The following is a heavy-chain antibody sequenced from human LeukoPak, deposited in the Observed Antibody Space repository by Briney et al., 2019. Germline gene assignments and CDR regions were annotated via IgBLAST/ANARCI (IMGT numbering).Heavy chain of an antibody. CDR3: AKERSVARRGYCSGGSCYSPFDY. CDR1: GGSISSSGYY. Sequence: SETLSLTCTVSGGSISSSGYYWGWLRQPPGKGLEWIGSIYYSGSTYDNPSLKSRVTISVDTSKNQFSLKLSSVTAADTAVYYCAKERSVARRGYCSGGSCYSPFDYWGQGTLVTVSS. V-gene: IGHV4-39*07. CDR2: IYYSGST. D-gene: IGHD2-15*01. J-gene: IGHJ4*02.